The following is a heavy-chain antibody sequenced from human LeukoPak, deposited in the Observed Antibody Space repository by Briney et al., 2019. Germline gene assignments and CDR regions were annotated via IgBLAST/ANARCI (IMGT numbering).Heavy chain of an antibody. V-gene: IGHV3-21*01. J-gene: IGHJ5*02. CDR2: ISSSSSYI. D-gene: IGHD3-22*01. Sequence: GSLRLSCAASGFTFSSYSMNWVRQAPGKGLEWVSSISSSSSYIYYADSVKGRFTISRDNAKNSLYLQMNSLRAEDTAVYYCARGEYYYDSSGTNWFDPWGQGTLVTVSS. CDR1: GFTFSSYS. CDR3: ARGEYYYDSSGTNWFDP.